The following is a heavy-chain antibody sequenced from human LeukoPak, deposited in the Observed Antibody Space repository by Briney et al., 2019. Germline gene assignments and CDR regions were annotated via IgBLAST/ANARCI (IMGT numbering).Heavy chain of an antibody. D-gene: IGHD5-18*01. V-gene: IGHV3-21*04. CDR3: ANPGGYSYGYWGVNDWFDP. CDR2: ISTSSSYI. Sequence: PGGSLRLSCAASGLTFNRYNMNWARRAPGKGLEWVSSISTSSSYIYYADSVRGRFTISRDNSKNTLYLQMNSLRAEDTAVYYCANPGGYSYGYWGVNDWFDPWGQGTLVTVSS. J-gene: IGHJ5*02. CDR1: GLTFNRYN.